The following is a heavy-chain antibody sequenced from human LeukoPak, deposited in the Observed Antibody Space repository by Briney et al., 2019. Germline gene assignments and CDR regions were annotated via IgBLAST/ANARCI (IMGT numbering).Heavy chain of an antibody. Sequence: PGGSLRLSCAASGFTFSSYFMTWVRQAPGKGLEWVSTITGSGGTTYYADSVKGRFTVSRDNSKNTLYLEMNTLRAEDTAVYYCARWGDYGDYYFDYWGQGTLVTVSS. D-gene: IGHD4-17*01. V-gene: IGHV3-23*01. J-gene: IGHJ4*02. CDR1: GFTFSSYF. CDR3: ARWGDYGDYYFDY. CDR2: ITGSGGTT.